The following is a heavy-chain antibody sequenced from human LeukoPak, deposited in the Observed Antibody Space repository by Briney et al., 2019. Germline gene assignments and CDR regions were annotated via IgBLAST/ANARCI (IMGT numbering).Heavy chain of an antibody. V-gene: IGHV4-39*01. Sequence: SETLSLTCTVSGGSISSSSYYWGWIRQPPGKGLEWIGSIYYSGSTYYNPSLKSRVTISVDTSKNQFSLKLSSVTAADTAVYYCARLNPAAGIDYWGQGTLVTVSS. CDR3: ARLNPAAGIDY. D-gene: IGHD6-13*01. CDR2: IYYSGST. J-gene: IGHJ4*02. CDR1: GGSISSSSYY.